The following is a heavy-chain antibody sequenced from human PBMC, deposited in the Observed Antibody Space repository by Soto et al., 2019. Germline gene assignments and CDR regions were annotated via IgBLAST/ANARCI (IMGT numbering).Heavy chain of an antibody. Sequence: GESLKISCKGSGYSFTNFWIAWVRQMPGKALEWMGIIYPGDSDTRYSPSFQGQVTISADKSTNTAYLQWSSLKASDTAIYYCARPTRDGYGPEAYYFASWGQGTLVTVYS. CDR1: GYSFTNFW. J-gene: IGHJ4*02. CDR2: IYPGDSDT. CDR3: ARPTRDGYGPEAYYFAS. D-gene: IGHD5-12*01. V-gene: IGHV5-51*01.